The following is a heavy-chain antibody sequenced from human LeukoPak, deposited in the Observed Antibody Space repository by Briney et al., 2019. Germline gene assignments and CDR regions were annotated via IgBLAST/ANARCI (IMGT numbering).Heavy chain of an antibody. D-gene: IGHD2-15*01. CDR1: GYTFTGYY. CDR2: INPNSGDT. J-gene: IGHJ4*02. CDR3: ARDQAFVYCSGGTCYDDY. V-gene: IGHV1-2*02. Sequence: ASVKVSCKASGYTFTGYYMHRVRQAPGQGLEWMGWINPNSGDTHYAQKFQGRVTMTRDTSINTAYMGLSRLRSDDTAVYYCARDQAFVYCSGGTCYDDYWGQGSLVTVSS.